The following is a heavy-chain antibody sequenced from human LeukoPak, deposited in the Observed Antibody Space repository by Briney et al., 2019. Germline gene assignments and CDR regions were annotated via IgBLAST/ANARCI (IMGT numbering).Heavy chain of an antibody. Sequence: SETLSLTCTVSDGSISAYYWSWIRQPPGKGLEWIGYIYYSGTTNYNPSLKSRVTISVDTSKNQFYLKLSSMTAADTAVYYCAREEMASGYYFDYWGQGTLVTVSS. CDR2: IYYSGTT. J-gene: IGHJ4*02. CDR1: DGSISAYY. D-gene: IGHD3-10*01. CDR3: AREEMASGYYFDY. V-gene: IGHV4-59*01.